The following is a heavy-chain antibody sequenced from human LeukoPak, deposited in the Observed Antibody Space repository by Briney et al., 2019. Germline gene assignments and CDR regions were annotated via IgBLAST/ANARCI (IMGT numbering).Heavy chain of an antibody. J-gene: IGHJ4*02. D-gene: IGHD1-20*01. CDR3: AKTGNYNWNGFDY. Sequence: PGGSLRLSCAASRFTFSNYGMHWVRQAPGKGLEWVAIISYDGSNKYYAYSVKGRFTISRDNSKNTLYLQMNSLRVEDSAVYYCAKTGNYNWNGFDYWGQGTLVTVSS. CDR2: ISYDGSNK. V-gene: IGHV3-30*18. CDR1: RFTFSNYG.